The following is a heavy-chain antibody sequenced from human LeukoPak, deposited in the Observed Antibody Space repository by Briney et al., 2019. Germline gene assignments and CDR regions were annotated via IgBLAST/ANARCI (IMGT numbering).Heavy chain of an antibody. D-gene: IGHD3-10*01. CDR1: GFNFTAFW. V-gene: IGHV3-7*03. CDR2: INRDSSVK. Sequence: GGSLRLSCAASGFNFTAFWMSWVRQTPEKGLEFVANINRDSSVKNYVDSVKGRFTISRDNSKNTLYLQMNSLRAEDTAVYYCAKRGIMIRGVIIIGFHKEAYYFDCWGQGTLVTVSS. CDR3: AKRGIMIRGVIIIGFHKEAYYFDC. J-gene: IGHJ4*02.